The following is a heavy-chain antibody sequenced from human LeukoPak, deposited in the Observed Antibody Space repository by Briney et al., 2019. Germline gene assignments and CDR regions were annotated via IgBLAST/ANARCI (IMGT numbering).Heavy chain of an antibody. J-gene: IGHJ4*02. V-gene: IGHV3-33*03. CDR3: VKSAGRNGGN. D-gene: IGHD1-26*01. Sequence: GRSLRLSCAASGFTFSSYGMHWVRQAPGKGLEWVAVIWYDGRNRYYVDSVRGRFTTSRDNAKKSVYLQMNSLRAEDTGIYYCVKSAGRNGGNWGQGTLVTVSS. CDR2: IWYDGRNR. CDR1: GFTFSSYG.